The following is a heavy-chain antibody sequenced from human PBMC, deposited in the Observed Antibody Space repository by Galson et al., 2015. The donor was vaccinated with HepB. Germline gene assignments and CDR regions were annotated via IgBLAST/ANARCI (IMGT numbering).Heavy chain of an antibody. D-gene: IGHD6-19*01. CDR3: TREAGWHDAFDI. V-gene: IGHV3-73*01. J-gene: IGHJ3*02. CDR2: IRSKANSYTT. Sequence: SLRLSCAASGFTFSGSAMHWVRQASGKGLGWVGRIRSKANSYTTAYAASVKGRFTISRDDSKNTAYLQMNSLKTEDTAVYYCTREAGWHDAFDIWGQGTMVTVSS. CDR1: GFTFSGSA.